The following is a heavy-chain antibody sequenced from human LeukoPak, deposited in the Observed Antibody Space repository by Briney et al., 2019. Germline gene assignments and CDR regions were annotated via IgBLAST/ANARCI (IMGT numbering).Heavy chain of an antibody. J-gene: IGHJ4*02. Sequence: GASVKVSCKAFGYTFPNNFMHWVRQAPGPGPEWMALISPTGSFTAYAQKFQGRVTLTRDLSTSTDYLELRSVRSEDTAVYYCARDGGGDYDFDYWGQGTLVTVSS. CDR1: GYTFPNNF. CDR3: ARDGGGDYDFDY. V-gene: IGHV1-46*01. D-gene: IGHD4-17*01. CDR2: ISPTGSFT.